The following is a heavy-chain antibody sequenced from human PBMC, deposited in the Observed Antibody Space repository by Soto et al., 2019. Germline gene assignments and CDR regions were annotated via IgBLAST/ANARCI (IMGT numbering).Heavy chain of an antibody. J-gene: IGHJ6*02. D-gene: IGHD6-6*01. CDR1: WFTFSGSA. Sequence: GGSLRLSCAASWFTFSGSAMHWVRQASGKGLEWVGRIRSKANSYATAYAASVKGRFTISRDDSKNTAYLQMNSLKTEDTAVYYCTRHEGIAARYGMDVWGQGTTVTVSS. CDR2: IRSKANSYAT. CDR3: TRHEGIAARYGMDV. V-gene: IGHV3-73*01.